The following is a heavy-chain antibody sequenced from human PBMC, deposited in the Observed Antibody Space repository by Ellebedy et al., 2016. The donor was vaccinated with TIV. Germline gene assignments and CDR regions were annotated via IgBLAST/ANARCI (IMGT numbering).Heavy chain of an antibody. CDR3: ARGARSSDRRFDS. J-gene: IGHJ4*02. V-gene: IGHV4-34*01. Sequence: MPSETLSLTCAVYGGSFNNYYWSRIRQPPGKGLEWIGEVLHSGGTAYNPSLKSRVTLSADTSKNQFSLNLTSVTAADTAVYYCARGARSSDRRFDSWGQGTLVTVSS. CDR2: VLHSGGT. D-gene: IGHD6-19*01. CDR1: GGSFNNYY.